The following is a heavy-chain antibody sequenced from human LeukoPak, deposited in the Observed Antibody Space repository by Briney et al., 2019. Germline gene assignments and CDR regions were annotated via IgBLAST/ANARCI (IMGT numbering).Heavy chain of an antibody. CDR1: GFTFSSYA. V-gene: IGHV3-23*01. Sequence: PGGSMRLSCAASGFTFSSYAMSWVRQAPGNWLEWVSAISGSGGSTYYADSVKCQFTISRDNYKNTLYLQMNSLRAEDTAVYYCAKDLDIVVVPAAFDYWGQGTLVTVSS. CDR2: ISGSGGST. CDR3: AKDLDIVVVPAAFDY. J-gene: IGHJ4*02. D-gene: IGHD2-2*01.